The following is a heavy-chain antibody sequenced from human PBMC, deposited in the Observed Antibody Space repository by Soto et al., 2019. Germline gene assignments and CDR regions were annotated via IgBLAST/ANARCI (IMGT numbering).Heavy chain of an antibody. CDR3: ASSHCSGGSCYSDYYYGMDV. D-gene: IGHD2-15*01. V-gene: IGHV1-3*01. Sequence: QVQLVQSGAEVKKPGASVKVSCKASGYTFTSYAMHWVRQAPGQRLEWMGWINAGNGNTKYSQKFQGRVTITRDTSASTAYMGLSSLRSEDTAVYYCASSHCSGGSCYSDYYYGMDVCGRGTTVTVSS. J-gene: IGHJ6*02. CDR1: GYTFTSYA. CDR2: INAGNGNT.